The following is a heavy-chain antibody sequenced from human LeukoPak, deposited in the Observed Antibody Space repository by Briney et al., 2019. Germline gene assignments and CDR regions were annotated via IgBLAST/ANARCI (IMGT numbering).Heavy chain of an antibody. CDR1: GFTFSSYG. J-gene: IGHJ6*03. CDR3: GRGYYLDYYYYYMDV. V-gene: IGHV3-20*04. D-gene: IGHD3-22*01. Sequence: GGSLRLSCAASGFTFSSYGMSWVRQAPGKGLEWVSGRNGGSTGYADSVKGRFTISRDNAKNSLYLQMNSLRAEDTALYYCGRGYYLDYYYYYMDVWGKGTTVTVSS. CDR2: RNGGST.